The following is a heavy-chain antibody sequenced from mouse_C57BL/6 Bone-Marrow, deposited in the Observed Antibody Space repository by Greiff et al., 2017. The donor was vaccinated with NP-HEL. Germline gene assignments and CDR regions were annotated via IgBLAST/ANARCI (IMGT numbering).Heavy chain of an antibody. V-gene: IGHV1-76*01. Sequence: VQLQQSGAELVRPGASVKLSCKASGYTFTDYYINWVKQRPGQGLEWIARIYPGSGNTYYNEKFKGKATLTAEKSSSTAYMQLSSLTSEDSAVYFCARKPSDLQSLDYWGQGTTLTVSS. D-gene: IGHD3-1*01. CDR3: ARKPSDLQSLDY. CDR2: IYPGSGNT. J-gene: IGHJ2*01. CDR1: GYTFTDYY.